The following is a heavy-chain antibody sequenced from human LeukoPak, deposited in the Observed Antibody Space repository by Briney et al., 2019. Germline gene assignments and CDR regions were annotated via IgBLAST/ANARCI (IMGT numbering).Heavy chain of an antibody. D-gene: IGHD6-13*01. V-gene: IGHV1-69*13. CDR1: GGTFSSYA. Sequence: SVKVSCKASGGTFSSYAISWVRQAPGQGLEWMGGIIPIFGTANYAQKFQGRVTITADESTSTAYMELSSLRSEDTAVYYCARSLLEPTRASSSWDGGGFDHWGQGTLVTVSS. CDR3: ARSLLEPTRASSSWDGGGFDH. J-gene: IGHJ4*02. CDR2: IIPIFGTA.